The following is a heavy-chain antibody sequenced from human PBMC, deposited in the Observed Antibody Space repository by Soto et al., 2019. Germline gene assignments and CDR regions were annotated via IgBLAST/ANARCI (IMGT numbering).Heavy chain of an antibody. CDR1: GGTFSTYA. Sequence: QVQLVQSGPEMKKPGSAVKVSCKASGGTFSTYAMNWVRQVPGQGLEWMGGIFPMFDVPRYAQKFQGRVTITLDESSTTAYMDLSSLRFDDTAVYYCARSVGSGGVIGGFDYWGQGTLVSV. V-gene: IGHV1-69*19. CDR3: ARSVGSGGVIGGFDY. D-gene: IGHD3-16*02. J-gene: IGHJ4*02. CDR2: IFPMFDVP.